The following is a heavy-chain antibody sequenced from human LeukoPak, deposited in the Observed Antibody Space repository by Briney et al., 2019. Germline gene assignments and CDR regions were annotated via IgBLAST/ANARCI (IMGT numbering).Heavy chain of an antibody. CDR3: ARGKEKWLDHFDY. Sequence: PGGSLRLSCAASGFTFSTYGMNWVRQAPGKGLEWVSYISTTSSTIYYADSVKGRFTMSRDNAKNSLYLQMDSLRDEDTAVYYCARGKEKWLDHFDYWGQGSLVTVSS. V-gene: IGHV3-48*02. CDR2: ISTTSSTI. CDR1: GFTFSTYG. D-gene: IGHD6-19*01. J-gene: IGHJ4*02.